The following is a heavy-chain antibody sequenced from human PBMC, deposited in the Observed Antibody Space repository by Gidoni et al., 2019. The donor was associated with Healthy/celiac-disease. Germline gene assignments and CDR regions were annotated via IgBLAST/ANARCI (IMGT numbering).Heavy chain of an antibody. D-gene: IGHD3-22*01. CDR3: ARDGDHYYDSSGYYDY. CDR2: ISSSSSYI. J-gene: IGHJ4*02. CDR1: GFTFSSYS. Sequence: EGQLVESGGVLGKTGGDLRLSCAASGFTFSSYSMNWVRQAPGKGLEWVSSISSSSSYIYYADSVKGRFTISRDNAKNSLYLQMNSLRAEDTAVYYCARDGDHYYDSSGYYDYWSQGTLVTVSS. V-gene: IGHV3-21*01.